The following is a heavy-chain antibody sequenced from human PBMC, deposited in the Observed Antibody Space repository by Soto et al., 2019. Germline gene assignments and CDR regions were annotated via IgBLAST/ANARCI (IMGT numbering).Heavy chain of an antibody. CDR2: IKSKTDGGTT. CDR3: TTEGGDYYDSSGYPDAFDI. J-gene: IGHJ3*02. CDR1: GFTFSNAW. V-gene: IGHV3-15*01. D-gene: IGHD3-22*01. Sequence: PGGSLRLSCAASGFTFSNAWMSWVRQAPGKGLEWVGRIKSKTDGGTTDYAAPVKGRFTISRDDPKNTLYLQMNSLKTEDTAVYYCTTEGGDYYDSSGYPDAFDIWGQGTMVTVSS.